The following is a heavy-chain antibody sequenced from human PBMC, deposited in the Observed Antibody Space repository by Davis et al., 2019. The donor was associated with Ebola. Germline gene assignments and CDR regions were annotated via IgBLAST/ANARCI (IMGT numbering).Heavy chain of an antibody. CDR3: ARRNVYNDAFDV. D-gene: IGHD5-24*01. CDR1: GFTFNNFW. J-gene: IGHJ3*01. Sequence: GESLKISCEASGFTFNNFWISWVRQMPGKGLEWMGRIDPAASYSSYSPSFPGHVTISADKSVSTAYLQWTSLKASDTAIYYCARRNVYNDAFDVWGQGTLVTVSS. CDR2: IDPAASYS. V-gene: IGHV5-10-1*01.